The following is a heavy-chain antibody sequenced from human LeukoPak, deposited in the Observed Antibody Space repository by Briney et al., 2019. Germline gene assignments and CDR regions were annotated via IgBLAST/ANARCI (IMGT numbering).Heavy chain of an antibody. Sequence: GESLKISCKASGFSFTDYWIAWVRQMPGKGLEWMGIIYPADSDTRYNPSFQGQVTISADESITTAYLQWSSLKASDTAIYHCARGFYDLDYWGQGTLVTVSS. CDR2: IYPADSDT. D-gene: IGHD3-3*01. CDR3: ARGFYDLDY. J-gene: IGHJ4*02. CDR1: GFSFTDYW. V-gene: IGHV5-51*01.